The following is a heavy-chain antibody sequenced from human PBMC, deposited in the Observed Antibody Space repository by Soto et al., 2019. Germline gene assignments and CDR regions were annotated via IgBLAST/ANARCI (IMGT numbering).Heavy chain of an antibody. V-gene: IGHV3-13*01. CDR2: IGTAGDT. CDR3: ARVIAADGGDAFDI. D-gene: IGHD6-13*01. J-gene: IGHJ3*02. CDR1: GFTFSRYD. Sequence: EVQLVESGGGLVQPGGSLRLSCAASGFTFSRYDMHWVRQVRGEGLEWVSGIGTAGDTYYPDSVKGRFTISRENAKNSLYLQMDSLRAEDTAVYYCARVIAADGGDAFDIWGRGTMVTVSS.